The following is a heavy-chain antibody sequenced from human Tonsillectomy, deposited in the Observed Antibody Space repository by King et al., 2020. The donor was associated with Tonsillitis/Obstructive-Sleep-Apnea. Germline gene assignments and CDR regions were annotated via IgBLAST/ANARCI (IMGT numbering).Heavy chain of an antibody. J-gene: IGHJ6*03. D-gene: IGHD5-24*01. CDR1: GFTFSSYG. V-gene: IGHV3-33*01. CDR2: IWYDGRNK. Sequence: VQLVESGGGVVQPGRSLRLSRAASGFTFSSYGMHWVRQAPGKGLEWVAVIWYDGRNKYYADSVKGRFTISRDNSKNTLYLQMNSLRAEDTAVYYCARDGEMATISYYYYYMDVWGKGTTVTVSS. CDR3: ARDGEMATISYYYYYMDV.